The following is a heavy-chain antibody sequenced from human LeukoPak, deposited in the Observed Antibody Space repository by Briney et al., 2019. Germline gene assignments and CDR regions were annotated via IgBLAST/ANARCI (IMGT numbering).Heavy chain of an antibody. V-gene: IGHV3-33*01. J-gene: IGHJ4*02. CDR1: GFTFSNYG. Sequence: GGSLRLSCAASGFTFSNYGMHWVRQAPGKGLGWVAVIWYDGSKKYYADSVKGRFAISRDNSKNTLYLQMNTLRAEDTAVYYCAGDFGRWLQSYDYWGEGTLVTVSS. D-gene: IGHD5-24*01. CDR3: AGDFGRWLQSYDY. CDR2: IWYDGSKK.